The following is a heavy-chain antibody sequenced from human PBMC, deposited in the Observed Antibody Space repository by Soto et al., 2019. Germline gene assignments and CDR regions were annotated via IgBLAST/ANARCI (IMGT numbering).Heavy chain of an antibody. CDR1: GGTFSSYA. Sequence: SVKVSCKASGGTFSSYAISWVRQAPGQGLEWMGGIIPIFGTANYAQKFQGRVTITADESTSTAYMELSSLRSEDMAVYYCAGTTFSRAARPGAFDIWGQGTMVTVS. J-gene: IGHJ3*02. D-gene: IGHD6-6*01. V-gene: IGHV1-69*13. CDR3: AGTTFSRAARPGAFDI. CDR2: IIPIFGTA.